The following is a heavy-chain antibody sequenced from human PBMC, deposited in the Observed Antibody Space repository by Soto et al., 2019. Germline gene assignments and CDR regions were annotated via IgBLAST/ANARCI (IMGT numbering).Heavy chain of an antibody. J-gene: IGHJ4*02. CDR2: ISAYNGNT. V-gene: IGHV1-18*01. D-gene: IGHD6-13*01. CDR1: GYTFTSYG. CDR3: ARDQNPSHIAAAGNFGY. Sequence: ASVKVSCKASGYTFTSYGISWVRQAPGQGLEWMGWISAYNGNTNYAQKLQGRVTMTTDTSTSTAYMELRSLRSDDTAVYYCARDQNPSHIAAAGNFGYWGQGTLVTVSS.